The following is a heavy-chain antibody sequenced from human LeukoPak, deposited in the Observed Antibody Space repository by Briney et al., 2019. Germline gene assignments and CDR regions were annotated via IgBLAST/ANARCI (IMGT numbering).Heavy chain of an antibody. D-gene: IGHD2-15*01. V-gene: IGHV3-48*04. CDR1: GFSFSNYA. CDR3: ARGRGYCNGASCDIDY. CDR2: IISRGDTT. J-gene: IGHJ4*02. Sequence: GGSLRLSCAASGFSFSNYAMTWVRQAPGKGLEWVSNIISRGDTTHYADSVKGRFTIYRDNAKNSVFLQLNSLRAEDTAVYYCARGRGYCNGASCDIDYWGQGTLVTVSS.